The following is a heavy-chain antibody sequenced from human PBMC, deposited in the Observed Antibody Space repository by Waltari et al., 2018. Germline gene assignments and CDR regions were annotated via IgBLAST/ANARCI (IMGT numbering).Heavy chain of an antibody. D-gene: IGHD3-3*01. Sequence: QVQLQESGPGLVKPSETLSLTCTVSGGSISSHYWSWIRQPPGKGLEWIGYIYYSGSTNYNPSLKSRVTISVDTSKNQFSRKLSSVTAADTAVYYCARASGTPYYYYGMDVWGQGTTVTVSS. CDR2: IYYSGST. CDR1: GGSISSHY. CDR3: ARASGTPYYYYGMDV. J-gene: IGHJ6*02. V-gene: IGHV4-59*11.